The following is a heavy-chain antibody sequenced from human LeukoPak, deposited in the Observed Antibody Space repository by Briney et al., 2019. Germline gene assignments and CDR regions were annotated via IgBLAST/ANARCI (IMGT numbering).Heavy chain of an antibody. Sequence: SETLSLTCTVSGGSISSSSYYWGWIRQPPGKGLEWIGSIYYSGSTYYNPSLKSRVTISVDKSKNQFSLKLSSVTAADTAVYYCARVGEEDPSSGWYVDYWGQGTLVTVSS. V-gene: IGHV4-39*07. CDR3: ARVGEEDPSSGWYVDY. D-gene: IGHD6-19*01. CDR2: IYYSGST. CDR1: GGSISSSSYY. J-gene: IGHJ4*02.